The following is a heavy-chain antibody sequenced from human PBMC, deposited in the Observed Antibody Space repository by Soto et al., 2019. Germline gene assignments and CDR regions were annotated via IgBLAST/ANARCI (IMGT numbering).Heavy chain of an antibody. V-gene: IGHV3-9*01. CDR3: AKAHRYFDEGFDY. Sequence: GGSLRLSCAASGFTFDDYAMHWVRQAPGKGLEWVSGISWNSGTIAYADSVKGRFTISRDNAKKSLYLQMNSLRPEDTALYYCAKAHRYFDEGFDYWGQGTLVTVSS. CDR1: GFTFDDYA. J-gene: IGHJ4*02. CDR2: ISWNSGTI. D-gene: IGHD3-9*01.